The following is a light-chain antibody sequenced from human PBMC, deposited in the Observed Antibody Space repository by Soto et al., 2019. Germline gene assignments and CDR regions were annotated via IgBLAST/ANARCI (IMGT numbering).Light chain of an antibody. J-gene: IGKJ5*01. V-gene: IGKV1-39*01. CDR3: QQSYSTPYT. CDR2: AAS. CDR1: QSISSY. Sequence: DIQMTQSPSALSASVGDRLTITCRASQSISSYLNWYQQKPGKAPKLLIYAASSLQSGVPSRFSGSGSGTDFTLTISSLQPEDFATYYCQQSYSTPYTFGQGTRLEIK.